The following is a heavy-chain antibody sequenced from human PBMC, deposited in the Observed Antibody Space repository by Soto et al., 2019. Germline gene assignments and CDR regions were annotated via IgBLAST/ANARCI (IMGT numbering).Heavy chain of an antibody. Sequence: EVQLVESGGGLVKPGGSLRLSCAASGFTFSNAWMSWVRQAPGKGLHPPPPIKSKTDGGTTDYAAPVKGRFTISRDDSKNTRYLQMNSLKTEDTAVYYCTKHTYYDFWSGYYGKDYYYYMDVWGKGTTVTVS. J-gene: IGHJ6*03. D-gene: IGHD3-3*01. V-gene: IGHV3-15*01. CDR1: GFTFSNAW. CDR3: TKHTYYDFWSGYYGKDYYYYMDV. CDR2: IKSKTDGGTT.